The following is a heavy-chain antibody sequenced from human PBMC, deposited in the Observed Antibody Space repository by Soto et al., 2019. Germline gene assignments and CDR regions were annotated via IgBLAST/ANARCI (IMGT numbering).Heavy chain of an antibody. J-gene: IGHJ5*02. D-gene: IGHD2-21*01. CDR2: FYRGGRR. CDR1: GFGVTESETY. V-gene: IGHV3-53*03. CDR3: AREVVVGATAKFDR. Sequence: EVQMVESGGGLIQPGGSLKLSCAVSGFGVTESETYVSWIRQAPGKGLEWVAAFYRGGRRNYAASVKGRFVISRDKSENSVFLQLNLVRVEDTAVYYRAREVVVGATAKFDRWGQGTMVIVSP.